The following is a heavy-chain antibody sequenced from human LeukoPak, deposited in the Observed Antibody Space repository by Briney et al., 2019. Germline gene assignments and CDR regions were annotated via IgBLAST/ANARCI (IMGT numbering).Heavy chain of an antibody. CDR3: ARGYYDRSGSSNPFDP. D-gene: IGHD3-22*01. V-gene: IGHV4-59*01. CDR2: VHYTGKT. J-gene: IGHJ5*02. CDR1: GDSISSSY. Sequence: SETLSLTCTVSGDSISSSYWSWIRQPPGKRLEWVGYVHYTGKTNYNPSLNNRATISVDMSKNQFSLTLTSVTLADTAVYYCARGYYDRSGSSNPFDPWGQGTLVTVSA.